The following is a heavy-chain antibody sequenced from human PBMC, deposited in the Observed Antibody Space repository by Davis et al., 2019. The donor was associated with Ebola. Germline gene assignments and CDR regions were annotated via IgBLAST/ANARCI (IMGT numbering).Heavy chain of an antibody. D-gene: IGHD4-11*01. Sequence: AASVKVSCKASGGTFSSYAISWVRQAPGQGLEWMGGIIPIFGTANYAQKFQGRVTITADESTSTAYMELSSLRSEDTAVYYCARGRVTTVTTCIRRYYYYGMDVWGQGTTVTVSS. CDR1: GGTFSSYA. CDR3: ARGRVTTVTTCIRRYYYYGMDV. J-gene: IGHJ6*02. V-gene: IGHV1-69*13. CDR2: IIPIFGTA.